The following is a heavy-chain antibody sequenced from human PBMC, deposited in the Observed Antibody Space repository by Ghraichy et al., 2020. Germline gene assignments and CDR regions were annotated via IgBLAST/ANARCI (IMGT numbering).Heavy chain of an antibody. J-gene: IGHJ6*03. CDR2: ISSSSSYI. CDR1: GFTFSSYS. CDR3: ARDLSPGPQTTTEAYYYYMDV. V-gene: IGHV3-21*01. D-gene: IGHD1-26*01. Sequence: GESLNISCAASGFTFSSYSMNWVRQAPGKGLEWVSSISSSSSYIYYADSVKGRFTISRDNAKNSLYLQMNSLRAEDTAVYYCARDLSPGPQTTTEAYYYYMDVWGKGTTVTVSS.